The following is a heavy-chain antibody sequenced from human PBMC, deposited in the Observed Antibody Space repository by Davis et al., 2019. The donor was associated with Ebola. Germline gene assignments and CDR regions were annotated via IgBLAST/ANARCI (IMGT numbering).Heavy chain of an antibody. D-gene: IGHD2-15*01. CDR3: AKSHCSGGSCPYYFDF. V-gene: IGHV3-13*01. CDR1: GFTFSNYD. Sequence: GESLKISCEASGFTFSNYDMHWVRQATGKGLEWVSAIGTAGDTYYPGSVKGRFTISRENAKNYLYLQMNSLRAGDTAVYYCAKSHCSGGSCPYYFDFWGQGTQVTVSS. CDR2: IGTAGDT. J-gene: IGHJ4*02.